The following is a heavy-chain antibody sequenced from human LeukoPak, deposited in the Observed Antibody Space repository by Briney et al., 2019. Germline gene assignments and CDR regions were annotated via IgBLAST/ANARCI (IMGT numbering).Heavy chain of an antibody. J-gene: IGHJ4*02. Sequence: GGSLRLSCEASGFTFDDYAMHWVRQAPGKGLEWVSGISWNSGSIGYADSVKGRFTISRDNAKNSLYLQMNSLRAEDSAVYFCAKDWHYRLDMWGQGALVTVSS. CDR2: ISWNSGSI. CDR1: GFTFDDYA. D-gene: IGHD4-4*01. CDR3: AKDWHYRLDM. V-gene: IGHV3-9*01.